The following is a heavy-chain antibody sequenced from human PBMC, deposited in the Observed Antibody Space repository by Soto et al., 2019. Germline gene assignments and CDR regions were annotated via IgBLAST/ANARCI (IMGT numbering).Heavy chain of an antibody. J-gene: IGHJ4*02. CDR1: GGSISSGGYY. V-gene: IGHV4-31*03. D-gene: IGHD3-10*01. CDR3: ARDGVGELLFDY. CDR2: IYYSGST. Sequence: SETLSLTCTVSGGSISSGGYYWSWIRQHPGKGLEWIGYIYYSGSTYYNPSLKSRVTISVDTSKNQFSLKLSSVTAADTAVYYCARDGVGELLFDYWGQGTLVTVSS.